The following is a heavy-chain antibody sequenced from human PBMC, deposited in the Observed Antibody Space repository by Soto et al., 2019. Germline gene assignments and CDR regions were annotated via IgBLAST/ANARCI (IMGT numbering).Heavy chain of an antibody. V-gene: IGHV4-39*01. D-gene: IGHD6-13*01. CDR3: ARQGSYTSSWSYFDY. CDR2: IYYSGST. CDR1: GGSISSISYY. Sequence: SETLSLTCTVSGGSISSISYYWGWIRQPPGKGLEWIGSIYYSGSTYYNPSLKSRVTISVDTSKNQFSLKLSSVTAADTAVYYCARQGSYTSSWSYFDYWGQGTLVTVS. J-gene: IGHJ4*02.